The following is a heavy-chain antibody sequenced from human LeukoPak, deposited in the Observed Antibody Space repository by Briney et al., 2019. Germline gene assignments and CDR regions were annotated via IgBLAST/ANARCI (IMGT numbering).Heavy chain of an antibody. CDR3: AKDGGYYDSSGYYLDY. CDR1: GFTFSSYG. Sequence: GGSLRLSCAASGFTFSSYGMGWVRQAPGKGLEWVSDIRGSGGSTYYADSVKGRFTISRDNSKNTLYLQMNSLRAEYTAVYYCAKDGGYYDSSGYYLDYWGQGTLVTVSS. D-gene: IGHD3-22*01. CDR2: IRGSGGST. J-gene: IGHJ4*02. V-gene: IGHV3-23*01.